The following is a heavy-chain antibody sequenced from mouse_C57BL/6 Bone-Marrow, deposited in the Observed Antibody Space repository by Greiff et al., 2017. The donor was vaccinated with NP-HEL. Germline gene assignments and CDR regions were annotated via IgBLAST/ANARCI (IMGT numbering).Heavy chain of an antibody. CDR3: TRFYYYGSRGYFDY. D-gene: IGHD1-1*01. CDR2: IDPETGGT. V-gene: IGHV1-15*01. CDR1: GYTFTDYE. J-gene: IGHJ2*01. Sequence: VKLMESGAELVRPGASVTLSCKASGYTFTDYEMHWVKQTPVHGLEWIGAIDPETGGTAYNQKFKGKAILTADKSSSTAYMELRSLTSEDSAVYYCTRFYYYGSRGYFDYWGQGTTLTVSS.